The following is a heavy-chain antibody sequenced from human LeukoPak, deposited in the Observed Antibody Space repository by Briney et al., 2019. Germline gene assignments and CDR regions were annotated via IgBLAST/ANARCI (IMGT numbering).Heavy chain of an antibody. CDR1: GYSFTSSW. V-gene: IGHV5-51*01. Sequence: GESLKISCKGSGYSFTSSWIGWVRQMPGKGLEWMAIIYPANSDTRYSPSFQGQVTISADKSISTAYLQWSSLKASDTAMYYCARPACSSTSCYLYFQHWGQGTLVTVSS. D-gene: IGHD2-2*01. J-gene: IGHJ1*01. CDR2: IYPANSDT. CDR3: ARPACSSTSCYLYFQH.